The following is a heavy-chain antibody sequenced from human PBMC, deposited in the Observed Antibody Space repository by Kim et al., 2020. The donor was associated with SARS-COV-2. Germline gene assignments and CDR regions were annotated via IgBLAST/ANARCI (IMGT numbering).Heavy chain of an antibody. J-gene: IGHJ4*02. Sequence: GGSLRLSCAASGFTFSSYAMHWVRQAPGKGLEWVAVISYDGSNKYYADSVKGRFTISRDNSKNTLYLQMNSLRAEDTAVYYCARVLRYFDWLLSLGYWGQGTLVTVSS. CDR2: ISYDGSNK. D-gene: IGHD3-9*01. CDR3: ARVLRYFDWLLSLGY. CDR1: GFTFSSYA. V-gene: IGHV3-30-3*01.